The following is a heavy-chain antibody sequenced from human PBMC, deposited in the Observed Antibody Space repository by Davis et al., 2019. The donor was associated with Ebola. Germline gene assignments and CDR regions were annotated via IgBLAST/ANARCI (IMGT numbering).Heavy chain of an antibody. J-gene: IGHJ4*02. CDR3: ARGSGWYRTPFDY. D-gene: IGHD6-19*01. V-gene: IGHV4-39*07. CDR2: IYYSGST. Sequence: SETLSLTCTVSGGSISSSSYYWGWIRQPPGKGLEWIGSIYYSGSTYYNPSLKSRVTISVDTSKNQFSLKLSSVTAADTAVFYCARGSGWYRTPFDYWGQGTLVTVSS. CDR1: GGSISSSSYY.